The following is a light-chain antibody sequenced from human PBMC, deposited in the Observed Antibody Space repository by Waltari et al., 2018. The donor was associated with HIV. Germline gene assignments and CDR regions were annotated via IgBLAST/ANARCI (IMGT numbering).Light chain of an antibody. CDR2: AAS. Sequence: DIQMTQSPSSVSASIGDRVTITCRASQGISNWLAWYQQKAGKAPKLLIYAASILESGVPSRFSGSGSGTYFTLTLSSLQPEDFATYFCQQGNSFPYTFGQGTNLEIK. J-gene: IGKJ2*01. V-gene: IGKV1-12*01. CDR3: QQGNSFPYT. CDR1: QGISNW.